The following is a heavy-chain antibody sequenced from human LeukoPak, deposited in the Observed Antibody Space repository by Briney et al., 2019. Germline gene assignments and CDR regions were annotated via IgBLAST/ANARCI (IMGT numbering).Heavy chain of an antibody. D-gene: IGHD5-24*01. CDR2: VHANGRTT. CDR1: GFTVTHYA. V-gene: IGHV3-64D*06. CDR3: YCRDDLPA. Sequence: PGGSLRLSCSASGFTVTHYAMHWVRQAPGKGLEYVSAVHANGRTTYYADSVKGRFTISRDDSKNTLYLHMSSLRPEDTAIYYCYCRDDLPAWGQGTLVTISS. J-gene: IGHJ5*02.